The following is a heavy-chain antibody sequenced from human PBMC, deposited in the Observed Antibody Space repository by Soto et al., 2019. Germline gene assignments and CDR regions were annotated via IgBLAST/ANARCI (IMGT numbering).Heavy chain of an antibody. CDR1: GYTFTNYY. Sequence: ASVKVSCKASGYTFTNYYMHWVRQAPEQGLEWMGMINPSADSTSYAQKFQGRLTMTRDTSTTTVYMELSSLRSEDTAVYYCARVPGSSSWYALPYFDYWGQGTLVTVSS. D-gene: IGHD6-13*01. CDR3: ARVPGSSSWYALPYFDY. V-gene: IGHV1-46*01. J-gene: IGHJ4*02. CDR2: INPSADST.